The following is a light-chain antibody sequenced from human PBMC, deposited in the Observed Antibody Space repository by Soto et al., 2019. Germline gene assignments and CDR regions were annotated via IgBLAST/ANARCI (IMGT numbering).Light chain of an antibody. Sequence: AIRMTQSPSSLSASTGDRVTITCRASQDISNSLVWYQKKPGKAPKVLIHAASTLQGGVSSRFSSSGSGTDFTLTVNRLQSEDFATYYCQHYYTYPCSFGPGTNVD. J-gene: IGKJ3*01. CDR3: QHYYTYPCS. CDR2: AAS. V-gene: IGKV1-8*01. CDR1: QDISNS.